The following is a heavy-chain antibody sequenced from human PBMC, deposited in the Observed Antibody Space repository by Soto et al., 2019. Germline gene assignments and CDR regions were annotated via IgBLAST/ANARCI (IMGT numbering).Heavy chain of an antibody. CDR1: GGTFSSYA. Sequence: SVKVSCKASGGTFSSYAISWVRQAPGQGLEWMGGIIPLFGTANYAQKFQGRVTITADESTSTAYMELSSLRSEDTAVYYCASVVIDTAMAYYYGMDVWGKGTRVTVAS. J-gene: IGHJ6*04. CDR2: IIPLFGTA. V-gene: IGHV1-69*13. CDR3: ASVVIDTAMAYYYGMDV. D-gene: IGHD5-18*01.